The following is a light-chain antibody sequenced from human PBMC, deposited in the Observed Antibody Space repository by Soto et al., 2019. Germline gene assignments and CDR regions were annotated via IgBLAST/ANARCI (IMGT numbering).Light chain of an antibody. V-gene: IGKV2-30*01. CDR3: MQSTHWPRT. J-gene: IGKJ1*01. CDR1: QSLIYSDGNTY. Sequence: DVVMTPSPLSLPVTLGQPASISCRSSQSLIYSDGNTYLNWFQQRPGQSPRRLIHKVSNRDSGVPDRFSGSGSGTDFTLEISRVEAEDVGLYYCMQSTHWPRTFGQGTKVEIK. CDR2: KVS.